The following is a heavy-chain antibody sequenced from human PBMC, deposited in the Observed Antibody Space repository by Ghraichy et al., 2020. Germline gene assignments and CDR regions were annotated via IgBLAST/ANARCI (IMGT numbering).Heavy chain of an antibody. J-gene: IGHJ6*02. V-gene: IGHV1-2*04. CDR2: INPNSGGT. Sequence: ASVKVSCKASGYTFTGYYMHWVRQAPGQGLKWMGWINPNSGGTNYAQKFQGWVTMTRDTSISTAYMELSRLRSDDTAVYYCARDSSSFAGVTDHGHYYYGMDVWGQGTTVTVSS. D-gene: IGHD6-6*01. CDR3: ARDSSSFAGVTDHGHYYYGMDV. CDR1: GYTFTGYY.